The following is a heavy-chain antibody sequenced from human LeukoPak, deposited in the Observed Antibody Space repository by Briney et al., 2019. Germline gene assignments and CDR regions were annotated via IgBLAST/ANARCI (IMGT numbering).Heavy chain of an antibody. CDR1: GYTFTSYG. Sequence: ASVKVSCKASGYTFTSYGISWVRQSPGQGLEWMGWISAYNGNTNYAQKLQGRVTMTTDTSTSTAYMELRSLRSDDTAVYYCARLLTYYYDPSGGAFDIWGQGTMVTVSS. D-gene: IGHD3-22*01. CDR2: ISAYNGNT. CDR3: ARLLTYYYDPSGGAFDI. V-gene: IGHV1-18*01. J-gene: IGHJ3*02.